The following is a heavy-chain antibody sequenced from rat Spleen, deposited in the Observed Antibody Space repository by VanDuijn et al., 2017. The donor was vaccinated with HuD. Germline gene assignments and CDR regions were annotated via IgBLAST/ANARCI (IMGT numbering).Heavy chain of an antibody. Sequence: EVQLQESGPGLVKPSQSLSLTCSVTGHSITSSYRWNWIRKFPGSKLEWMGYINAAGSTNYNPSLKSRISITRDTSKNQFFLQVNSVTTEDTATDYCARSDGVPYYLPFADWGQGTLVTVSS. CDR2: INAAGST. D-gene: IGHD1-1*01. V-gene: IGHV3-3*01. J-gene: IGHJ3*01. CDR3: ARSDGVPYYLPFAD. CDR1: GHSITSSYR.